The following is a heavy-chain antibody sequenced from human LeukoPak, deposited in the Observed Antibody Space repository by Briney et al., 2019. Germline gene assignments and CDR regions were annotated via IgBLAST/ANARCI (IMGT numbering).Heavy chain of an antibody. D-gene: IGHD1-26*01. CDR2: INVSGGST. V-gene: IGHV3-23*01. J-gene: IGHJ4*02. Sequence: GGSLRLSCAASGFTFSSYGMHWVRQAPGKGLEWVSGINVSGGSTFYADSVRGRFTISRDNSKNTLYLQMNSLKTEDTAVYYCTRWYSASYSPFDYWGQGTLVTVSS. CDR3: TRWYSASYSPFDY. CDR1: GFTFSSYG.